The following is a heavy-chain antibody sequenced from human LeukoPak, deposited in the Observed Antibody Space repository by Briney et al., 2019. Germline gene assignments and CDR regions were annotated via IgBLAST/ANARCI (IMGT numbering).Heavy chain of an antibody. Sequence: PGGSMRLSCAASGFSFSSYALNWVRQAPGKGLEWVSSISGSGGSTYYADSVKGRFTISRDNSKNTLYLQMNSLRAEDTAVYYCEKGREYYFDTSGFFLSPFDFWGQGTLVTVSS. CDR2: ISGSGGST. CDR3: EKGREYYFDTSGFFLSPFDF. V-gene: IGHV3-23*01. D-gene: IGHD3-22*01. J-gene: IGHJ4*02. CDR1: GFSFSSYA.